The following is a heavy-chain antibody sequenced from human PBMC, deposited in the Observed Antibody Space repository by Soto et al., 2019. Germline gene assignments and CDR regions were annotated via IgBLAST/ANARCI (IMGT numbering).Heavy chain of an antibody. CDR1: GGSISSSSYY. Sequence: SETLSLTCTVSGGSISSSSYYWGWIRQPPGKGLEWIGSIYYSGSTYYNPSLKSRVTISVDTSKNQFSLKLSSVTAADTAVYYCARQGYYGSGSYFSYYYYGMDVWGQGTTVTVSS. CDR2: IYYSGST. D-gene: IGHD3-10*01. CDR3: ARQGYYGSGSYFSYYYYGMDV. V-gene: IGHV4-39*01. J-gene: IGHJ6*02.